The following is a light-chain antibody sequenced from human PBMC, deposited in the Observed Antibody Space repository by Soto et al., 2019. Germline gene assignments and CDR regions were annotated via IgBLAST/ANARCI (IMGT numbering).Light chain of an antibody. CDR2: DVS. CDR3: SSYTSSSTPRYV. CDR1: SSDVGGYNY. J-gene: IGLJ1*01. V-gene: IGLV2-14*01. Sequence: QSLLTQPASVSGSPGQSITISCTGTSSDVGGYNYVSWYQQHPGKAPKLMIYDVSNRPSGVSNRFSGSKSGNTASLTISGLQAEDEADYYCSSYTSSSTPRYVFGTGTEVTVL.